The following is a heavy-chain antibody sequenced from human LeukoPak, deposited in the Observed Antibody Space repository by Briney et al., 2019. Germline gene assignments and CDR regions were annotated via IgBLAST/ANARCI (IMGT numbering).Heavy chain of an antibody. CDR2: INHSGST. CDR1: GGSFSGYY. Sequence: SETLSLTCAVYGGSFSGYYWSWIRQPPGKGLEWIGEINHSGSTNYNPSLKSRVTISVDTSKNQFSLKLSSVTAADTAVYYCARQKRRAADLPLDYWGQGTLVTVSS. D-gene: IGHD6-13*01. J-gene: IGHJ4*02. CDR3: ARQKRRAADLPLDY. V-gene: IGHV4-34*01.